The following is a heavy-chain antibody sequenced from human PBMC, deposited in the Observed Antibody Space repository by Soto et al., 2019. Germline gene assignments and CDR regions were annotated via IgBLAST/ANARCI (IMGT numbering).Heavy chain of an antibody. J-gene: IGHJ6*02. V-gene: IGHV3-23*01. CDR2: ISGSGGST. D-gene: IGHD6-13*01. Sequence: GGSLRLSCAASGFTFSSYAMSWVRQAPGKGLEWVSAISGSGGSTYYADSVKGRFTISRDNSKNTLYLQMNSLRAGDTAVYYCAKLAAAGTRGYYYYYGMDVWGQGTTVTVSS. CDR1: GFTFSSYA. CDR3: AKLAAAGTRGYYYYYGMDV.